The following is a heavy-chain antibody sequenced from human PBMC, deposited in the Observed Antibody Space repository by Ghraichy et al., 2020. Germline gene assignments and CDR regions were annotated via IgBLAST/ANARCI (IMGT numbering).Heavy chain of an antibody. D-gene: IGHD6-13*01. CDR3: ARDDLGAAGIID. Sequence: SETLSLTCTVSGYSISSGFYWGWVRQPPGSGLEWIASIYHRGNIYYNPSLKSRVTISIDTSKNQFSLKLSSVAAADTAVYFCARDDLGAAGIIDWGQGTLVTVSS. J-gene: IGHJ4*02. V-gene: IGHV4-38-2*02. CDR1: GYSISSGFY. CDR2: IYHRGNI.